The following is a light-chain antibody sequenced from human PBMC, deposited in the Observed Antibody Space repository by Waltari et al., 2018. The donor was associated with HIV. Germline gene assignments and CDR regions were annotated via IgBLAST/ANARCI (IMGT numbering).Light chain of an antibody. CDR2: DAS. CDR1: QDISNY. V-gene: IGKV1-33*01. J-gene: IGKJ2*01. CDR3: QQYDNPMYT. Sequence: DIQMTQSPASLSASVGDRVTITFQASQDISNYLNWYQQKPGKAPKLLIYDASNLETGVPSRFSGSGSWTDFTFTISSLQPEDIATYYCQQYDNPMYTFGQGTKLEIK.